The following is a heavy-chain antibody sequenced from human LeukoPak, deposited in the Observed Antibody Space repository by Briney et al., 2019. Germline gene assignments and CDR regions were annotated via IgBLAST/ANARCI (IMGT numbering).Heavy chain of an antibody. Sequence: SETLSLTCTFSGGSINSYYWSWIRQPAGKGLEWIGRIYTSGCTNYNPSLKSRVTISVDTSKNQFSLKLSSVTAADTAVYYCASGNSIFGVVTDDAFDIWGQGTMVTVSS. D-gene: IGHD3-3*01. V-gene: IGHV4-4*07. CDR3: ASGNSIFGVVTDDAFDI. CDR1: GGSINSYY. J-gene: IGHJ3*02. CDR2: IYTSGCT.